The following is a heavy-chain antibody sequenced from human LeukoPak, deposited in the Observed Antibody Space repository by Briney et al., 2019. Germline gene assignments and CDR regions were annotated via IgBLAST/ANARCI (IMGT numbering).Heavy chain of an antibody. CDR3: ATLGEDKTDTPFDY. CDR2: INPSTGGT. Sequence: ASVKVSCKTSGYTSIDYYVHWIRQAPGQGLEWMGRINPSTGGTDFAQKFQGKVSMTRDTSISTAYMELSRLGSDDTAVYYCATLGEDKTDTPFDYWSQGTLVTVSS. V-gene: IGHV1-2*06. CDR1: GYTSIDYY. D-gene: IGHD3-16*01. J-gene: IGHJ4*02.